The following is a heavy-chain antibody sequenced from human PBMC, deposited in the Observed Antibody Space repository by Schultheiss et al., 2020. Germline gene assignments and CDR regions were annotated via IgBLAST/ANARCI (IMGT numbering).Heavy chain of an antibody. CDR2: FSYTGST. J-gene: IGHJ6*03. V-gene: IGHV4-59*08. D-gene: IGHD3-10*01. Sequence: SETLSLTCAVSGGSISSDYWSWIRQPPGKGLEWIGCFSYTGSTNYNPSLKSRVTISIDTSKNQFSLNLSSVTAADTAVYYCARHYYGSGSYHYFYYYYMDVWGKGSTGTGSS. CDR3: ARHYYGSGSYHYFYYYYMDV. CDR1: GGSISSDY.